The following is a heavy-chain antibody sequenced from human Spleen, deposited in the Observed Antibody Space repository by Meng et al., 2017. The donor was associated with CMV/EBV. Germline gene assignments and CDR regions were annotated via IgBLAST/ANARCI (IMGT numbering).Heavy chain of an antibody. CDR3: ARDGAPYYYDSSAYIVF. J-gene: IGHJ4*02. Sequence: ASVKVSCKVSGNTLSELSMHWVRQAPGKGLEWMGWISAYNGNTNYAQNLQGRVTMTTDTSTNSAYMELRSLRSDDTAVYYCARDGAPYYYDSSAYIVFWGQGTLVTVSS. CDR2: ISAYNGNT. V-gene: IGHV1-18*01. CDR1: GNTLSELS. D-gene: IGHD3-22*01.